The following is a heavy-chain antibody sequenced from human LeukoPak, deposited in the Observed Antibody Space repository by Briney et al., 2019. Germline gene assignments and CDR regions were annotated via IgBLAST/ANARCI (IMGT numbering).Heavy chain of an antibody. CDR1: GFTFSSYG. CDR2: ISYDGTNK. D-gene: IGHD5-12*01. Sequence: GGSLRLSFAASGFTFSSYGMHRVRPAPGKGLEGVAVISYDGTNKYYADSVKGRFTISRDNSKNTLYLQMNSLRAEDTAVYYCAKDRAGDIVAPYYYYGMDVWGQGTTVTVSS. J-gene: IGHJ6*02. CDR3: AKDRAGDIVAPYYYYGMDV. V-gene: IGHV3-30*18.